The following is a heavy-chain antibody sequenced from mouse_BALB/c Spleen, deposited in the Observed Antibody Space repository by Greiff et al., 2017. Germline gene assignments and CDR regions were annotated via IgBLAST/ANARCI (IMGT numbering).Heavy chain of an antibody. CDR3: ARDWAGYFDV. V-gene: IGHV3-2*02. J-gene: IGHJ1*01. CDR1: GYSITSDYA. CDR2: ISYSGST. Sequence: EVKVEESGPGLVKPSQSLSLTCTVTGYSITSDYAWNWIRQFPGNKLEWMGYISYSGSTSYNPSLKSRISITRDTSKNQFFLQLNSVTTEDTATYYCARDWAGYFDVWGAGTTVTVSS. D-gene: IGHD4-1*01.